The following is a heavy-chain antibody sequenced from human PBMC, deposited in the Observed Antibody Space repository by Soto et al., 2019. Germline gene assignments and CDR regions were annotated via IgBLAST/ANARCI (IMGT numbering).Heavy chain of an antibody. CDR3: VMGYYFDY. V-gene: IGHV3-23*01. CDR1: GFTFNDYA. D-gene: IGHD2-8*01. CDR2: VSGPGDAT. J-gene: IGHJ4*02. Sequence: GGSLRLSCKASGFTFNDYAMSWVRQAPGKGLEWVSTVSGPGDATYYADSVKGRFTISRDNSRDTLYLQVNSLRAEDTAIYYCVMGYYFDYWGQGSLVTVSS.